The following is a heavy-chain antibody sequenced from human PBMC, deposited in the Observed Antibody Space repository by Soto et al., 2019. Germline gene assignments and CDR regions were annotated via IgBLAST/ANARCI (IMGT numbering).Heavy chain of an antibody. J-gene: IGHJ4*02. CDR1: GFTFSSYA. CDR3: ARVAHFGVVGTLYYFDY. D-gene: IGHD3-3*01. V-gene: IGHV3-30-3*01. CDR2: ISYDGSNK. Sequence: QVPLVESGGGVVQPGRSLRLSCAASGFTFSSYAMHWVRQAPGKGLEWVAVISYDGSNKYYADSVKGRFTISRDNSKNTLYLQMNSLRAEDTAVYYCARVAHFGVVGTLYYFDYWGQGTLVTVSS.